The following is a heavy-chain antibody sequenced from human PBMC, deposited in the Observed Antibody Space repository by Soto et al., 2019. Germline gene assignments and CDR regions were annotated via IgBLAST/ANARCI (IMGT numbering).Heavy chain of an antibody. Sequence: GGSLRLSCAASGFTFSSYGMYWVRQAPGKGLEWVAVIWYDGSNKYYADSVKGRFTISRDNSKNTLYLQMNSLRVEDTAVYYCARESPATSPWFDPWGQGILVTVSS. J-gene: IGHJ5*01. D-gene: IGHD2-2*01. CDR3: ARESPATSPWFDP. CDR1: GFTFSSYG. V-gene: IGHV3-33*01. CDR2: IWYDGSNK.